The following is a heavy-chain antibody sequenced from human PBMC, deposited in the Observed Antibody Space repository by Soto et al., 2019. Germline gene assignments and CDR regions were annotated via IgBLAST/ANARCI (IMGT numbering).Heavy chain of an antibody. CDR3: ARGWGFGFDP. CDR2: INHSGST. D-gene: IGHD3-10*01. J-gene: IGHJ5*02. CDR1: GGSFSGPN. V-gene: IGHV4-34*01. Sequence: SETLSLTCAVYGGSFSGPNWSWIRQPPGKGLEWIGEINHSGSTDYNPSLKSRVTISIDMSKNQYSLKVSSVTAADTAVYYCARGWGFGFDPWGQGILVTVSS.